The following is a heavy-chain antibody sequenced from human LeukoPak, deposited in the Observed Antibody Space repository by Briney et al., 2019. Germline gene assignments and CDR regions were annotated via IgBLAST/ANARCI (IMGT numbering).Heavy chain of an antibody. CDR3: ARDLRLVRGAFDI. Sequence: SETLSLTCTVPGGSISSYYWSWIRQPPGKGLEWIGYIYYSGSTNYNPSLKSRVTISVDTSKNQFSLKLSSVTAADTAVYYCARDLRLVRGAFDIWGQGTMVTVSS. CDR1: GGSISSYY. J-gene: IGHJ3*02. CDR2: IYYSGST. V-gene: IGHV4-59*01. D-gene: IGHD6-19*01.